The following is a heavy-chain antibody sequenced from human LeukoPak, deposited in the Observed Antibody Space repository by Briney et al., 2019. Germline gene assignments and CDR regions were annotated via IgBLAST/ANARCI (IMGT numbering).Heavy chain of an antibody. Sequence: GGSLRLSCAASGFTVSSNYMCWVRQAPGKGLEWVSVIYSGGSTYYADSVKGRFTISRDNSKNTLYLQMNSLRAEDTAVYYCARVRVEQWLEIYYFDYWGQGTLVTVSS. CDR3: ARVRVEQWLEIYYFDY. V-gene: IGHV3-66*01. D-gene: IGHD6-19*01. CDR1: GFTVSSNY. J-gene: IGHJ4*02. CDR2: IYSGGST.